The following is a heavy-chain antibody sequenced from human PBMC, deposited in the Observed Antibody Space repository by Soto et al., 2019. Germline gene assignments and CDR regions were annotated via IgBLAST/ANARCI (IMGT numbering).Heavy chain of an antibody. CDR1: GYSFTNYW. J-gene: IGHJ5*02. Sequence: GESLKISCQASGYSFTNYWIAWVRQVPGKGLEWMGRIDPSDTYTNYSPSFQGHVTISADKSISTAYLQWSSLKASDTAMYYCARSIAVAASNWFDPWGQGTLVTVSS. CDR2: IDPSDTYT. D-gene: IGHD6-19*01. CDR3: ARSIAVAASNWFDP. V-gene: IGHV5-10-1*01.